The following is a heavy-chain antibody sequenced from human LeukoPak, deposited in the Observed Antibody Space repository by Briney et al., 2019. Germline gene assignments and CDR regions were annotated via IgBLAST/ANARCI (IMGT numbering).Heavy chain of an antibody. J-gene: IGHJ1*01. CDR3: ARGHYSSSWDIQH. CDR1: GGSISSYY. CDR2: IYYSGST. D-gene: IGHD6-13*01. Sequence: SETLSLTCTVSGGSISSYYWSWIRQPPGKGLEWIGYIYYSGSTNYNPSLRSRVTISVDTSKNQFSLKLSSVTAADTAVYYCARGHYSSSWDIQHWGQGTLVTVSS. V-gene: IGHV4-59*01.